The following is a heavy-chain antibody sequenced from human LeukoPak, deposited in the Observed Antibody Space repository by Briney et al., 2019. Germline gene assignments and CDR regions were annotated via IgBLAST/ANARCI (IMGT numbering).Heavy chain of an antibody. CDR3: ARAGNWNDNVYSYYYYMDV. J-gene: IGHJ6*03. Sequence: GASVNVSCKASGYTFNNYGISWVRQAPGQGLEWMGWISTYHGDTNYAQKLQGRVTMTTDTSTSTAYMELRSLRSDDTAVYYCARAGNWNDNVYSYYYYMDVWGKGTTVTVSS. D-gene: IGHD1-1*01. CDR2: ISTYHGDT. CDR1: GYTFNNYG. V-gene: IGHV1-18*01.